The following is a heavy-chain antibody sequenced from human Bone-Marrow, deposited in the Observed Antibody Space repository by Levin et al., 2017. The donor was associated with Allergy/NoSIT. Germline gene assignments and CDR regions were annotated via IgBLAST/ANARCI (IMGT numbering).Heavy chain of an antibody. V-gene: IGHV3-9*01. CDR1: GFTFDDYA. D-gene: IGHD3-22*01. J-gene: IGHJ4*02. Sequence: SLKISCAASGFTFDDYAMHWVRQAPGKGLEWVSGISWNSGSIGYADSVKGRFTISRDNAKNSLYLQMNSLRAEDTALYYCAKAHELNHYYDSSGYYAGFDYWGQGTLVTVSS. CDR3: AKAHELNHYYDSSGYYAGFDY. CDR2: ISWNSGSI.